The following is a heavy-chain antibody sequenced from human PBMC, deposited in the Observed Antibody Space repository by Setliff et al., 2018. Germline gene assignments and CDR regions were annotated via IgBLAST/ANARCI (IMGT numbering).Heavy chain of an antibody. V-gene: IGHV4-4*07. CDR1: GDSISSYY. J-gene: IGHJ4*02. CDR3: ARGRNIAARLFDS. CDR2: IYSSGST. Sequence: PSETLSLTCTVSGDSISSYYWSWIRQPAGKGLEWIGRIYSSGSTNFNPSLKSRVTIAVDTSKNQFSLKLSSVTAADTAVYYCARGRNIAARLFDSWGQGTLVTVSS. D-gene: IGHD6-6*01.